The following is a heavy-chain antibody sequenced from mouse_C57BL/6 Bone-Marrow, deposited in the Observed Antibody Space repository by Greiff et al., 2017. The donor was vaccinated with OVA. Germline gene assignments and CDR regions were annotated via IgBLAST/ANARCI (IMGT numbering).Heavy chain of an antibody. V-gene: IGHV1-18*01. CDR3: ARTLCGSCYSAMDF. CDR1: GYTFTDYN. CDR2: INPNNGGT. J-gene: IGHJ4*01. D-gene: IGHD1-1*01. Sequence: EVQLQQSGPELVKPGASVKIPCKASGYTFTDYNMDWVKQSHGKSLEWIGDINPNNGGTIYNQKFKGKATLTVDKSSSTAYMELRSLTSEDTAVYYCARTLCGSCYSAMDFWGQGTSVPVSS.